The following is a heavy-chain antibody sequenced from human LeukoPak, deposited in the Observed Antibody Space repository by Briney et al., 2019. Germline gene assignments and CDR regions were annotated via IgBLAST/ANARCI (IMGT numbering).Heavy chain of an antibody. V-gene: IGHV3-30-3*01. CDR2: ISYDGSNK. Sequence: GGSLRPSCAASGFTFSSYAMHWVRQAPGKGLEWVAVISYDGSNKYYADSVKGRFTISRDNSKNTLYLQMNSLRAEDTAVYYCARDTSGMDVWGQGTTVTVSS. CDR1: GFTFSSYA. CDR3: ARDTSGMDV. J-gene: IGHJ6*02.